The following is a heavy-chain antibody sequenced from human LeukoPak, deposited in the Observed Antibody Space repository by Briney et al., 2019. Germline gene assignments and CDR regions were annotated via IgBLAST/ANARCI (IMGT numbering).Heavy chain of an antibody. CDR3: ARWNYDFWSGTNWFDP. D-gene: IGHD3-3*01. CDR1: GFTFSDYW. Sequence: GGSLRLSCATSGFTFSDYWMSWVRQAPGKGLEWVANIKQDGSEKYYVDSVKGRFTISRDNAKNSLYLQMNSLRAEDTAVYYCARWNYDFWSGTNWFDPWGQGTLVTVSS. V-gene: IGHV3-7*01. J-gene: IGHJ5*02. CDR2: IKQDGSEK.